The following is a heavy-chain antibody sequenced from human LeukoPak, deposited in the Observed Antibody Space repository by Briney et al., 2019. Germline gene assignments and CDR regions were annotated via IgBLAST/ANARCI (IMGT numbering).Heavy chain of an antibody. Sequence: GASVKVSCKASGYTFTGYYMHWVRQAPGQGLEWMGWINPNSGGTNYAQKFQGRVTMTRDTSISTAYMELSRLRSDDTAVYYCAREEILYGSESYYIGAYYYYMDVWGKGTTVTISS. CDR1: GYTFTGYY. CDR3: AREEILYGSESYYIGAYYYYMDV. CDR2: INPNSGGT. V-gene: IGHV1-2*02. J-gene: IGHJ6*03. D-gene: IGHD3-10*01.